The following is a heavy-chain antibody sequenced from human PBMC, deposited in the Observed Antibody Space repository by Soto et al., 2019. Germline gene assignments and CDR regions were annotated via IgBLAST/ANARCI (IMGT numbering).Heavy chain of an antibody. Sequence: GGSLRLSCAASGFTFSSYGMHWVRQAPGKGLEWVAVISYDGSNKYYADSVKGRFTISRDNSKNTLYLQMNSLRAEDTAVYYCAKVRYYYGSSGPLDYWGQGTLVTVSS. CDR1: GFTFSSYG. D-gene: IGHD3-22*01. J-gene: IGHJ4*02. V-gene: IGHV3-30*18. CDR3: AKVRYYYGSSGPLDY. CDR2: ISYDGSNK.